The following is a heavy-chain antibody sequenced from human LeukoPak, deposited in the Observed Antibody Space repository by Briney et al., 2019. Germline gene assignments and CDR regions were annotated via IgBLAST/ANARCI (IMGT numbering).Heavy chain of an antibody. D-gene: IGHD6-6*01. CDR3: ARHTEARPLDY. V-gene: IGHV4-4*09. Sequence: SETLSLTCTVSGGSISSYYWSWIRQPPGKGLEWIGYIYTSGITNYNPSLKSRVTISVDTSKTQFSLKLSSVTAADTAVYYCARHTEARPLDYWGQGTLVTVSS. J-gene: IGHJ4*02. CDR2: IYTSGIT. CDR1: GGSISSYY.